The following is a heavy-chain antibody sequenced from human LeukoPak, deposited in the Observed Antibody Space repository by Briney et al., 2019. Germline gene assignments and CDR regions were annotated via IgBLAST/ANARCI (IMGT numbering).Heavy chain of an antibody. D-gene: IGHD4-23*01. CDR2: ISGSGGST. Sequence: GGALKLSCSGPWITFNSYAIGWVRQAPGEGPEWVSAISGSGGSTYYADSVKGRFTISRDNSKNTLYLQMNSLRAEDTAVYYCAKDMTRWDYWGQGTLVTVSS. CDR1: WITFNSYA. V-gene: IGHV3-23*01. CDR3: AKDMTRWDY. J-gene: IGHJ4*02.